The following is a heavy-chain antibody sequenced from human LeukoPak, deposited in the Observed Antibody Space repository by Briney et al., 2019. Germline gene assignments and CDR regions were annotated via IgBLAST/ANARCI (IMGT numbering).Heavy chain of an antibody. CDR3: ARVVSSSSWLRNQAPFDY. D-gene: IGHD6-13*01. CDR1: GGTFSSYA. CDR2: IIPIFGTA. Sequence: ASVKVSCKASGGTFSSYAISWVRQAPGQGLEWMGGIIPIFGTANYAQKFQGRVTITADKSTSTAYMELSSLRSEDTAVYYCARVVSSSSWLRNQAPFDYGGQGNLVTVSS. J-gene: IGHJ4*02. V-gene: IGHV1-69*06.